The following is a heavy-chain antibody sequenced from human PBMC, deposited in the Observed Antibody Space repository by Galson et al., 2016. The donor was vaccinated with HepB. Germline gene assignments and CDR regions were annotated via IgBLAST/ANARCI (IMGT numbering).Heavy chain of an antibody. CDR2: ISDSGANT. D-gene: IGHD4-23*01. CDR3: VADHGGLDCFDF. J-gene: IGHJ3*01. V-gene: IGHV3-23*01. Sequence: SLRLSCAASGFTFSAYAMAWARQAPGKGLEWVSGISDSGANTYYADSVRGRFSISRDDSKSTLYLQMTNLRVGDTALYYCVADHGGLDCFDFWGRGTMVTVSS. CDR1: GFTFSAYA.